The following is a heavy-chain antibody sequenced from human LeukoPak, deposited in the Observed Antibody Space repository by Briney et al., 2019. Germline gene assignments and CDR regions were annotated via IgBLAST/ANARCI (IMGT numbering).Heavy chain of an antibody. V-gene: IGHV3-21*01. Sequence: GGSLRLSCAASGFTFSSYSMNWVPQAPGKGLEWVSSISSSSSYIYYADSVKGRFTISRDNAKNSLYLQMNSLRAEDTAVYYCARDLGGWYLTDYWGQGTLVTVSS. D-gene: IGHD6-19*01. CDR3: ARDLGGWYLTDY. J-gene: IGHJ4*02. CDR2: ISSSSSYI. CDR1: GFTFSSYS.